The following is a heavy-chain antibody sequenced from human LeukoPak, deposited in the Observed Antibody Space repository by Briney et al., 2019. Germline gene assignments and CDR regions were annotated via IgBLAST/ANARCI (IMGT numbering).Heavy chain of an antibody. CDR2: INPNSGGT. Sequence: SVKVSCKASGYTFTGYYMHWVRQAPGQGLEWMGWINPNSGGTNYAQKFQGWVTMTRDTSISTAYMELSRLRSDDTAVYYCATAGALYYYGMDVWGQGTTVTVS. V-gene: IGHV1-2*04. CDR3: ATAGALYYYGMDV. CDR1: GYTFTGYY. J-gene: IGHJ6*02.